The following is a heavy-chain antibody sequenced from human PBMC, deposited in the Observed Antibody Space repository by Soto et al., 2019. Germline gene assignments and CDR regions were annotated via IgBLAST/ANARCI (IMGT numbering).Heavy chain of an antibody. J-gene: IGHJ5*02. V-gene: IGHV1-18*01. CDR2: INAYNGNS. CDR3: VRGGGWEVLYCFDP. CDR1: GYTFSSYG. Sequence: QVQLVQFGVEVKKPGASVKVSCKASGYTFSSYGLNWVRQAPGQGLEWMGWINAYNGNSNYAQKCQGRVTMTTAPSTSTGYMELRSLRSDDPAVYYCVRGGGWEVLYCFDPWGQGTLVTVSS. D-gene: IGHD1-26*01.